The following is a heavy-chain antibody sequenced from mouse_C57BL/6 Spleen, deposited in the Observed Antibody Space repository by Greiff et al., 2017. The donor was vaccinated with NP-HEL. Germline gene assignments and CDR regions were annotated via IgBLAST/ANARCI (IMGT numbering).Heavy chain of an antibody. CDR1: GYTFTSYW. Sequence: QVQLQQPGAELVKPGASVKLSCKASGYTFTSYWMQWVKQRPGQGLEWIGEIDPSDSYTNYNQKFKSKATLTVDTSSSTAYMQLSSLTSEDSAVYYCARSRVSAYFDYWGQGTTLTVSS. D-gene: IGHD1-1*01. CDR3: ARSRVSAYFDY. V-gene: IGHV1-50*01. J-gene: IGHJ2*01. CDR2: IDPSDSYT.